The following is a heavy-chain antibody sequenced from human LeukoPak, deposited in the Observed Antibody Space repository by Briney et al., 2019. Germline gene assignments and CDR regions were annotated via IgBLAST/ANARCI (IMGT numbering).Heavy chain of an antibody. J-gene: IGHJ4*02. CDR2: IYHNGIT. CDR1: GVSISTHY. D-gene: IGHD3-10*01. Sequence: SETLSLTCNVSGVSISTHYWSWIRQSPGKGLEWIGYIYHNGITNYNPSLKSRVTISIDTSKNEFSLKLTSVTAADTAVYYCAREANYYGSGSYFEGTFDYWGQGSLVTVSS. CDR3: AREANYYGSGSYFEGTFDY. V-gene: IGHV4-59*11.